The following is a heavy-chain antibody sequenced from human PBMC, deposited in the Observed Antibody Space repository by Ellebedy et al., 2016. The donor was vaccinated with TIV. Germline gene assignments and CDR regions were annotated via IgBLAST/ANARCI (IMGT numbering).Heavy chain of an antibody. Sequence: ASVQVSCXASGYTFTSYYMHWVRQAPGQGLEWMGIINPSGGSTSYAQKFQGRVTMTRNTSISTAYMELSSLRSEDTAVYYCARTNGYQLPLTYYYYYYYMDVWGKGTTVTVSS. CDR3: ARTNGYQLPLTYYYYYYYMDV. V-gene: IGHV1-46*01. J-gene: IGHJ6*03. CDR2: INPSGGST. D-gene: IGHD2-2*01. CDR1: GYTFTSYY.